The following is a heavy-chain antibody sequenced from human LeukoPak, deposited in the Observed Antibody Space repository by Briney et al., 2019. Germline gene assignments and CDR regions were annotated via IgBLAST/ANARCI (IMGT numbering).Heavy chain of an antibody. CDR2: ISAYNGNT. Sequence: ASVKVSCKASGYTFTSYGISWVRQAPGQGLEWMGWISAYNGNTNYAQKLQGRVTMTTDTSTSTAYMELRSLRSDDTAVYYCARGGLVWQLLFPHYYFDYWGQGTLVTVSS. CDR1: GYTFTSYG. J-gene: IGHJ4*02. V-gene: IGHV1-18*01. CDR3: ARGGLVWQLLFPHYYFDY. D-gene: IGHD2-15*01.